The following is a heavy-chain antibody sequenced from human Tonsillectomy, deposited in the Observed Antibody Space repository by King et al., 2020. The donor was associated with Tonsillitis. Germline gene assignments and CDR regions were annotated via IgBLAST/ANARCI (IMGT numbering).Heavy chain of an antibody. CDR1: GYTFTDYY. Sequence: QLVQSGTEVKKPGASVKVSCKASGYTFTDYYIHWVRQAPGHGLEWMGRINPNTGGANYAQRFQGRVTMTRGTSISTAYMELSRLRSDDTAVYYCAGHISSSSYFYYGMDVWGQGTTVTVSS. J-gene: IGHJ6*02. CDR2: INPNTGGA. D-gene: IGHD6-6*01. V-gene: IGHV1-2*02. CDR3: AGHISSSSYFYYGMDV.